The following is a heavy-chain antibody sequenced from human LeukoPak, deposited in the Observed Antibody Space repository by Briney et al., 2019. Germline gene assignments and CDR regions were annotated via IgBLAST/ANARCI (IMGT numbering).Heavy chain of an antibody. D-gene: IGHD2-2*01. CDR2: ISGSGGST. J-gene: IGHJ4*02. Sequence: GGSLRLSCAASGFTFSSYGMSWVRQAPGKGLEWVSAISGSGGSTYYADSVKGRFTISRDNSKNTLYLQMNSLRAEDTAVYYCAKGLFSVVVPAAIGIAAAGIPYYFDYWGQGTLVTVSS. CDR3: AKGLFSVVVPAAIGIAAAGIPYYFDY. CDR1: GFTFSSYG. V-gene: IGHV3-23*01.